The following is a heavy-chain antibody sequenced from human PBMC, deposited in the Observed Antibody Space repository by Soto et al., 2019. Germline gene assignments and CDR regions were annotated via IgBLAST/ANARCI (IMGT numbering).Heavy chain of an antibody. D-gene: IGHD2-2*02. CDR2: IKQDGSEE. J-gene: IGHJ4*02. Sequence: GGSLRLSCTAFGFILSSYWMSWVRQAPGKALEWVANIKQDGSEENYVDSVKGRFTISRDNAKNSLYLQLNSLRAEDTAVYYCARQDYITTWYLNYWGQGALVTVSS. CDR1: GFILSSYW. V-gene: IGHV3-7*02. CDR3: ARQDYITTWYLNY.